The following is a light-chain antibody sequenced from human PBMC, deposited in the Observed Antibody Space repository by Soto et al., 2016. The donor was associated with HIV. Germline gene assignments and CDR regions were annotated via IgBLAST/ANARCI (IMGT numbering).Light chain of an antibody. V-gene: IGLV3-1*01. Sequence: SYELTQPLSVSVSPGQTASITCSGANLWDKYVYWYQQKPGQSPLLVIQEHNRRPSGVPERFSGSNSWGTATLTITGTQAMDEGDYYCQVWDIKDYIFGPGTKVTVL. CDR1: NLWDKY. CDR2: EHN. CDR3: QVWDIKDYI. J-gene: IGLJ1*01.